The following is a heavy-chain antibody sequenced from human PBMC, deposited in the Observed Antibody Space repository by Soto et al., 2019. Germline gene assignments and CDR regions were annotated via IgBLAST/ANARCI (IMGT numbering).Heavy chain of an antibody. CDR2: ISYDGSNK. D-gene: IGHD6-13*01. Sequence: QVQLVESGGGVVQPGRSLRLSCAASGFTFSSYAMHWVRQAPGKGLEWVAVISYDGSNKYYADSVKGRFTISRDNSKNTLYLQMNSLRAEDTAAYYCARERQQLANWFDPWGQGTLVTVSS. V-gene: IGHV3-30-3*01. J-gene: IGHJ5*02. CDR3: ARERQQLANWFDP. CDR1: GFTFSSYA.